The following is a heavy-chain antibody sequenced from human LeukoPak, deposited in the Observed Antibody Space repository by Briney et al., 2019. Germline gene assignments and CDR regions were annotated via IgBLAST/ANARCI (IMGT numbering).Heavy chain of an antibody. CDR1: GYSFSGHW. V-gene: IGHV5-51*01. D-gene: IGHD1-14*01. CDR3: AKHTTPNLFDP. CDR2: IYPGDSDT. J-gene: IGHJ5*02. Sequence: GESLKISCKASGYSFSGHWIGWVRQMPGKGPEWMGTIYPGDSDTRYSPSFQGQVTISVDKSISTAYLQWSSLKASDTAMYYCAKHTTPNLFDPWGQGTLVTVSS.